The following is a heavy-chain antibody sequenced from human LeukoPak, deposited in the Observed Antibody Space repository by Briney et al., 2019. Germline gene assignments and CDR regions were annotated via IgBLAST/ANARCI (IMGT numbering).Heavy chain of an antibody. Sequence: ETLSLTCTVSGGSISSSSYYWGWIRQPPGKGLEWVSSISSSSSYIYYADSVKGRFTISRDNAKNSLYLQMNSLRAEDTAVYYCARDQSSSWYRIPYYYYYMDVWGKGTTVTVSS. CDR1: GGSISSSS. J-gene: IGHJ6*03. CDR2: ISSSSSYI. V-gene: IGHV3-21*01. D-gene: IGHD6-13*01. CDR3: ARDQSSSWYRIPYYYYYMDV.